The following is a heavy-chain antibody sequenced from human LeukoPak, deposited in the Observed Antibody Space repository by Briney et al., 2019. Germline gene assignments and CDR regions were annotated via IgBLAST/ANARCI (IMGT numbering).Heavy chain of an antibody. J-gene: IGHJ4*02. CDR1: DYSISSHNY. Sequence: SETLSLTCAVSDYSISSHNYWVRIRQPPGKGLEWIGSVYHSGSTHYSPSLKSRVTISVDTSKNQFSLKLSSVTAADTAMYYCARNDSSGYFDYWSQGTLVTVSS. CDR2: VYHSGST. CDR3: ARNDSSGYFDY. V-gene: IGHV4-38-2*01. D-gene: IGHD3-22*01.